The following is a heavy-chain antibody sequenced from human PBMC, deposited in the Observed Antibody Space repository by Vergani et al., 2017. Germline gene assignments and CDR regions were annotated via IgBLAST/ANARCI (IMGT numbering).Heavy chain of an antibody. D-gene: IGHD2-2*01. J-gene: IGHJ5*02. CDR3: ASRYCSRTSCRSNRFDP. CDR2: IIPMFGTT. Sequence: QVQLVQFGAEVKKPGSSVKVSFKTSGGTFSSYAVSWVRQAPGQGLEWMGGIIPMFGTTNYTQKFQGRVTITADESATTAYMELISLRSEDTAVYYCASRYCSRTSCRSNRFDPWGQGTLVTVSS. CDR1: GGTFSSYA. V-gene: IGHV1-69*01.